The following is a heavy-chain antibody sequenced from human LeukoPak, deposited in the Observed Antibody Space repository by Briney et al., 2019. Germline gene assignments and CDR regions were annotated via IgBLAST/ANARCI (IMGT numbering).Heavy chain of an antibody. CDR3: ASLRYDFWSGYYLGLDY. V-gene: IGHV4-59*01. CDR2: IYYSGST. D-gene: IGHD3-3*01. Sequence: SETLSLTCTVSGGSISSYYWSWLRQPPGKGLEWIGYIYYSGSTNYNPSLKSRVTISVDTSKNQFSLKLSSVTAEDTAVYYCASLRYDFWSGYYLGLDYWGQGTLVTVSS. J-gene: IGHJ4*02. CDR1: GGSISSYY.